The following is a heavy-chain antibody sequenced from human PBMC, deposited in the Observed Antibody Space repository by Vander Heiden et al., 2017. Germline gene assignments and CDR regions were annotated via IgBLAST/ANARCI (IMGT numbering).Heavy chain of an antibody. CDR2: INPNSGGT. V-gene: IGHV1-2*02. J-gene: IGHJ6*02. CDR3: ARSPHYYGSGSYYNRGGYYYYGMDV. Sequence: QVQLVQSGAEVKKPGASVKVSCKASGYTVTGYYMHWVRQALGQGLEWMGWINPNSGGTNYAQKFQGRVTMTRDTSISTAYMELSRLRSDDTAVYYCARSPHYYGSGSYYNRGGYYYYGMDVWGQGTTVTVSS. CDR1: GYTVTGYY. D-gene: IGHD3-10*01.